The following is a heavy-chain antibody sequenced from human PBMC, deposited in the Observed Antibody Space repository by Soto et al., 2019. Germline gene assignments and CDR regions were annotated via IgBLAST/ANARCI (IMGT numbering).Heavy chain of an antibody. CDR3: VRVLDSSWYADL. J-gene: IGHJ2*01. D-gene: IGHD3-22*01. Sequence: QVQLQESGPGLVKPSETLSLTCSVSGGSVSNASFYWTWIRRAPGTGLEYIGYIFYTGVTNYNPSLSSRVTISLDTSKNHFSLKLNSRTAADTAVYYCVRVLDSSWYADLWGRGTLVTVSS. V-gene: IGHV4-61*03. CDR1: GGSVSNASFY. CDR2: IFYTGVT.